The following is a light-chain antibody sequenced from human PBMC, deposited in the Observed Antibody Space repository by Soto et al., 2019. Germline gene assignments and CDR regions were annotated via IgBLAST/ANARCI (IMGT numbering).Light chain of an antibody. V-gene: IGKV2-28*01. J-gene: IGKJ1*01. CDR1: QNILLLNRNNY. CDR3: MQALQIPWT. Sequence: DIVITQSPLSLSVTRGEPTSISCSASQNILLLNRNNYLDWYLQKPGQSPQLLIYLGSNRASGVPDRFSGSGSGTDFTLRISRVEAEDVGVYYCMQALQIPWTFGQGTKVDIK. CDR2: LGS.